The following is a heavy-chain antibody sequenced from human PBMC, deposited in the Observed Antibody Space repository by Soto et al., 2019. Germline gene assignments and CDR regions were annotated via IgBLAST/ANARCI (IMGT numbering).Heavy chain of an antibody. CDR1: AGSITNYY. V-gene: IGHV4-59*01. CDR2: IHHTGNS. J-gene: IGHJ4*02. Sequence: QVQLQESGPGLVKPSETLSLTCTVSAGSITNYYWNWIRQPPEKGLEWIGFIHHTGNSMSNPSLRSRRTMSVDTTEGQISLSLRAVTAADTAVYYCAKWNEMKRSFDDWGQGILVTVSS. CDR3: AKWNEMKRSFDD. D-gene: IGHD1-1*01.